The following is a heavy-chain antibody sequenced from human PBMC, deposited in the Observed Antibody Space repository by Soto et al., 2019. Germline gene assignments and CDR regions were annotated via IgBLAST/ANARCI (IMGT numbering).Heavy chain of an antibody. V-gene: IGHV1-18*01. Sequence: QVQLVQSGAEVKKPGASVKVSCKASGYTFTSYGISWVRQAPGQGLEWMGWISAYNGNTNYAQKLQGRATMTTDTSTSTAYMELRSLRSADTSVYYCARFMTYYYDSSGYYASDWGQGTLVTVSS. CDR1: GYTFTSYG. D-gene: IGHD3-22*01. J-gene: IGHJ4*02. CDR3: ARFMTYYYDSSGYYASD. CDR2: ISAYNGNT.